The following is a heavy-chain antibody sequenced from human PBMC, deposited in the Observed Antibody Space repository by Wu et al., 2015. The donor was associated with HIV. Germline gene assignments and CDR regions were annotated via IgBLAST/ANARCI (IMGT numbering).Heavy chain of an antibody. Sequence: QVQLQESGPGLVKPSETLSLTCTVSGGSISSYYWSWIRQPPGKGLEWIGYIYYSGSTNYNPSLKSRVTISVDTSKNQFSLKLSSVTAADTAVYYCARVPPAAGPGPYYFDYWGQGTLVTVSS. J-gene: IGHJ4*02. CDR2: IYYSGST. V-gene: IGHV4-59*01. D-gene: IGHD6-13*01. CDR3: ARVPPAAGPGPYYFDY. CDR1: GGSISSYY.